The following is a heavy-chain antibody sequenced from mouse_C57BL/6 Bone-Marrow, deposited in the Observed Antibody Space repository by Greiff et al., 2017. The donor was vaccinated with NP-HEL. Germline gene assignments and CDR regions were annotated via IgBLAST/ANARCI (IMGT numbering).Heavy chain of an antibody. CDR3: ASHYYSSPYYAMDY. Sequence: QVQLKESGPGLVAPSQSLSITCTVSGFSLTSYGVHWVRQPPGKGLAWLVVIWSDGSTTYNSALKSRLSISKDNSKSQVFLKMNSLQTDDTAMYYCASHYYSSPYYAMDYWGQGTSVTVSS. CDR1: GFSLTSYG. D-gene: IGHD2-12*01. V-gene: IGHV2-6*03. CDR2: IWSDGST. J-gene: IGHJ4*01.